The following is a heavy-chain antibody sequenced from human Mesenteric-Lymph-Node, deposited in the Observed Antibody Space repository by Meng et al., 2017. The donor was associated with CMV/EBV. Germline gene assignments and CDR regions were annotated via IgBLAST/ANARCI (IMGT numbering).Heavy chain of an antibody. Sequence: GESLKISCAASGFTFDDYAMHWVRQAPGKGLEWVSLISWDGGSTYYADSVKGRFTISRDNSKNSLYMQMNSLRAEDTALYYCAKDLTRAGLYYFDYWGLGTLVTVSS. J-gene: IGHJ4*02. CDR2: ISWDGGST. V-gene: IGHV3-43D*03. CDR3: AKDLTRAGLYYFDY. CDR1: GFTFDDYA. D-gene: IGHD6-13*01.